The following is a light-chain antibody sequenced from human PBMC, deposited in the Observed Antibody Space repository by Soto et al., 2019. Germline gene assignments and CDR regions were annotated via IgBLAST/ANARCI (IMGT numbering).Light chain of an antibody. V-gene: IGKV4-1*01. Sequence: DIVMTQSPDSLAVSLGERATINCKSSQSVLSSSNNKNFLAWYQQKPGQSPKLLIYWASTRESGVPDRFSGSGSGTDFTLTISSLPAEDVAVYYCQQYSSIPYTFGQGTKLEIK. CDR3: QQYSSIPYT. CDR1: QSVLSSSNNKNF. J-gene: IGKJ2*01. CDR2: WAS.